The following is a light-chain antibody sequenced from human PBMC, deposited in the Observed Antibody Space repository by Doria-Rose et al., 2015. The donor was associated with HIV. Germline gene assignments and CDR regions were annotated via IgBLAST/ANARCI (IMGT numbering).Light chain of an antibody. CDR1: QSVSANY. CDR2: GAS. CDR3: HQYASSRT. V-gene: IGKV3-20*01. Sequence: TQSPGTLSLSPGERATLSCRASQSVSANYLAWYEQRPGQSPWLLIYGASSRATDIPDRFSGSGSGTDFTLTISRLEPEDFAVYYCHQYASSRTFGQGTKAEIK. J-gene: IGKJ1*01.